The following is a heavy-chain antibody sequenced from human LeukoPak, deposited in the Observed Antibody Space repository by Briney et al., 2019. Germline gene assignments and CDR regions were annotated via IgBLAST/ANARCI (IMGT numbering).Heavy chain of an antibody. D-gene: IGHD5-24*01. J-gene: IGHJ3*02. Sequence: ASLKVSCKASGYTFTSYDINWVRQATGQRLEWMGWMNPNSGNTGYAQKFQGRVTMTRNTSISTDYMELSSLRSEDTAVYYCARDEMATIGYAFDIWGQGTMVTVSS. V-gene: IGHV1-8*01. CDR1: GYTFTSYD. CDR3: ARDEMATIGYAFDI. CDR2: MNPNSGNT.